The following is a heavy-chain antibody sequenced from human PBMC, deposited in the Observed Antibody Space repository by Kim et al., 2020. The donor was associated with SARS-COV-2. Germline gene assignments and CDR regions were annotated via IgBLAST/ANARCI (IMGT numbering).Heavy chain of an antibody. CDR2: IYYSGST. J-gene: IGHJ4*02. CDR3: ARVQSELGYSYGWVFDY. Sequence: SETLSLTCTVSGGSISSYYWSWIRQPPGKGLEWIGYIYYSGSTNYNPSLKSRVTISVDTSKNQFSLKLSSVTAADTAVYYCARVQSELGYSYGWVFDYWGQGTLVTVSS. D-gene: IGHD5-18*01. V-gene: IGHV4-59*01. CDR1: GGSISSYY.